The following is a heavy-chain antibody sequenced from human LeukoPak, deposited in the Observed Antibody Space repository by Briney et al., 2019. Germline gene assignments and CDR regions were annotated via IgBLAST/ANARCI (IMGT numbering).Heavy chain of an antibody. CDR3: ARAGIVARRGGVFDY. V-gene: IGHV4-34*01. Sequence: SETLSLTCAVYGGSFSGYYWSWIRQPPGKGLEWIGEINHSGSTNYNPSLKSRVTISVDTSKNQFSLKLSSVTAADTAVYYCARAGIVARRGGVFDYWGQGTLVTVPS. J-gene: IGHJ4*02. D-gene: IGHD6-6*01. CDR2: INHSGST. CDR1: GGSFSGYY.